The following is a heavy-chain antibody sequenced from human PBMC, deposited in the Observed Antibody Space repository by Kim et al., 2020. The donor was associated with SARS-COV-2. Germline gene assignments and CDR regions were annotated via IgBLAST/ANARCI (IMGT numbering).Heavy chain of an antibody. Sequence: GGSLRLSCAASGFTFSSYAMHWVRQAPGKGLEWVAVISYDGSNKYYADSVKGRFTISRDNSKNTLYLQMNSLRAEDTAVYYCAREVESSSWYGEEYFQHWGQGTLATVSS. CDR1: GFTFSSYA. D-gene: IGHD6-13*01. CDR2: ISYDGSNK. CDR3: AREVESSSWYGEEYFQH. V-gene: IGHV3-30*04. J-gene: IGHJ1*01.